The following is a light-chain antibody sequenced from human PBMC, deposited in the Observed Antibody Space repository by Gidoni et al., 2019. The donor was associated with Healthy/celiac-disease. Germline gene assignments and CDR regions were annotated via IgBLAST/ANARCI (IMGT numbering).Light chain of an antibody. Sequence: DIQMTQSPPTLSASVGDRVTITCRASQSISSWLAWYQQKPGKAPKLLIYKASSLESGVPSRFSGSGSGTEFTLTISSLQPDDFATYYCQQWGTFGQGTKVEIK. CDR2: KAS. CDR3: QQWGT. V-gene: IGKV1-5*03. J-gene: IGKJ1*01. CDR1: QSISSW.